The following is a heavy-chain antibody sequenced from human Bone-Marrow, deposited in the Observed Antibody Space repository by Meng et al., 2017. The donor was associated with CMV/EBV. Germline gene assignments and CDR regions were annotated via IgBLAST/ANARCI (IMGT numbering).Heavy chain of an antibody. CDR1: GGSVSSGSYY. CDR2: IYYSGST. D-gene: IGHD2-2*01. V-gene: IGHV4-61*01. Sequence: SETLSLTCTVSGGSVSSGSYYWSWIRQPPGKGLEWIGYIYYSGSTNYNPSLKSRVTISVDTSKNQFSLKLSSVTAANTAVYYCASNVVVPAAMGYYYYGMDFWGQGTTVTVSS. J-gene: IGHJ6*02. CDR3: ASNVVVPAAMGYYYYGMDF.